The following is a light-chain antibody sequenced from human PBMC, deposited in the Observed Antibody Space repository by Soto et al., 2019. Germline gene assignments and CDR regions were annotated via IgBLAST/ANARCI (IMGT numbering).Light chain of an antibody. V-gene: IGKV3-20*01. J-gene: IGKJ1*01. CDR2: DAS. CDR1: QSVGNNF. CDR3: QQYAYSPRT. Sequence: EIVMTQSPDSLSLSPGERATLSCRASQSVGNNFLAWYQQKPGQAPRLLIYDASSRATGIPDRFSGNGSGTDFTLTISRLEPEDFAVYYCQQYAYSPRTFGQGTKVEVK.